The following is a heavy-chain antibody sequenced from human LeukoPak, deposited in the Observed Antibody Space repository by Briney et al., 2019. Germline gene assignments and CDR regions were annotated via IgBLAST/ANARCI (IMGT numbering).Heavy chain of an antibody. J-gene: IGHJ4*02. Sequence: PGGSLRLSCAASGFTFSIYAMNWVRQAPGKGLEWVSGISSSAAGTYYADSVKGRFTISRDNSRNTLYLQMNSLRVEDTAVYYCARSSSPGSVDYWGQGTLVTVSS. CDR3: ARSSSPGSVDY. D-gene: IGHD3-10*01. V-gene: IGHV3-23*01. CDR1: GFTFSIYA. CDR2: ISSSAAGT.